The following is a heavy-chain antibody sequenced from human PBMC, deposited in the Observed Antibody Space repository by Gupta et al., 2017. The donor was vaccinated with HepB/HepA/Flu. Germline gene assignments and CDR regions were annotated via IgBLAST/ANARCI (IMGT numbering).Heavy chain of an antibody. V-gene: IGHV6-1*01. J-gene: IGHJ4*02. Sequence: QVQLQQSGPGLVKPSQTLSLTCAISGDSVSSNSAAWNWIRQSPSRGLEWLGRTYYRSKWYNDYAVSVKSRITINPDTSKNQFSLQLNSGTHEDTVVYYCERALGPEIITSWGGVITGPFDYWGQGNLVTVS. CDR2: TYYRSKWYN. CDR1: GDSVSSNSAA. D-gene: IGHD3-3*01. CDR3: ERALGPEIITSWGGVITGPFDY.